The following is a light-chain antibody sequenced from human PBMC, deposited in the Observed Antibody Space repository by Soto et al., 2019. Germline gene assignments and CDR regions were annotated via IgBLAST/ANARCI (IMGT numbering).Light chain of an antibody. J-gene: IGKJ1*01. Sequence: IVLTQSPGTLSLSPGERATLSCRASQSVDSNYLAWYQQQPGQAPRLLIYGASRRATGIPDRFSGGGSGTDFTLTISRLEPEDFAVYYCQQYSSGMFGQGTKVEIK. CDR1: QSVDSNY. V-gene: IGKV3-20*01. CDR3: QQYSSGM. CDR2: GAS.